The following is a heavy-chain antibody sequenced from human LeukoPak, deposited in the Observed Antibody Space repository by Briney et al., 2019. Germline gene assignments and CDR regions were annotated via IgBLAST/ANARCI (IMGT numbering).Heavy chain of an antibody. J-gene: IGHJ4*02. CDR3: ARVARSGGSYIDY. CDR2: ISGSGGST. CDR1: GFTFSSYA. D-gene: IGHD3-16*01. Sequence: GGSLRLSCAASGFTFSSYAMSWVRQAPGKGLEWVSAISGSGGSTYYADSVKGRFTISRDNAKNSLYLQMNSLRAEDTAVYYCARVARSGGSYIDYWGQGTLVTVSS. V-gene: IGHV3-23*01.